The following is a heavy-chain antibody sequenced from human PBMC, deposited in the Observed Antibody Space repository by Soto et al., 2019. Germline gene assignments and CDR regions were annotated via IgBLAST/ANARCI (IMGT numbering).Heavy chain of an antibody. V-gene: IGHV4-34*01. CDR1: GGSFSGYY. Sequence: QVQLQQWGAGLLKPSETLSLTCAVYGGSFSGYYWSWIRQPPGKGLEWIGEINHSGSTNYNPSLKSRVTISVDTSKNQFSLKLSSVTAADTAVYYCARVIAARFLYYYYMDVWGKGTTVTVSS. J-gene: IGHJ6*03. CDR3: ARVIAARFLYYYYMDV. CDR2: INHSGST. D-gene: IGHD6-6*01.